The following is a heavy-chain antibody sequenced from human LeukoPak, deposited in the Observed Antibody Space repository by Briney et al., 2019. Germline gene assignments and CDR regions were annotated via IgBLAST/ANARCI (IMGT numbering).Heavy chain of an antibody. CDR1: GFTFSSYE. V-gene: IGHV3-48*03. J-gene: IGHJ4*02. CDR2: ISSTGSTI. Sequence: GGSLRLSCAASGFTFSSYEMNWVRQAPGKGLEGVSYISSTGSTIYYADSVKGRFTISRDNAKNSLCLQMNSLRAEDTAVYYCARGRPRYDILTGYYDSWGQGILVTVSS. CDR3: ARGRPRYDILTGYYDS. D-gene: IGHD3-9*01.